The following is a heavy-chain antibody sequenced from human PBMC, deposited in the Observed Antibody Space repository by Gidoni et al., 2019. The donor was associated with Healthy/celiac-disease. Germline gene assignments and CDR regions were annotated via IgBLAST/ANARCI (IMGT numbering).Heavy chain of an antibody. V-gene: IGHV3-15*01. J-gene: IGHJ4*02. CDR2: SKSKTDGGTT. CDR1: GFTFSNAW. Sequence: EVQLVESGGGLVKPGGSLRPSCAASGFTFSNAWMSWVRQAPGKGLEWVGRSKSKTDGGTTDYAAPVKGRFTISRDDSKNTLYLQMNSLKTEDTAVYYCTTERDYYGSGLDYWGQGTLVTVSS. CDR3: TTERDYYGSGLDY. D-gene: IGHD3-10*01.